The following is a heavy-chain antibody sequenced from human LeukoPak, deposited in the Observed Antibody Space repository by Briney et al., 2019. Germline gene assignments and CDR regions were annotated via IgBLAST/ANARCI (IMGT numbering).Heavy chain of an antibody. Sequence: ASVKVSCKASGYPLTSFYIQWMRQAPGQGLEWMGIINPSSGSATYAQKFQGRVTMTRDTSTSTVYVELSSLRSDDTAVYYCARDPETGYHPKNFFDYWGQGTLVTVSS. CDR2: INPSSGSA. CDR3: ARDPETGYHPKNFFDY. D-gene: IGHD1-14*01. J-gene: IGHJ4*02. V-gene: IGHV1-46*01. CDR1: GYPLTSFY.